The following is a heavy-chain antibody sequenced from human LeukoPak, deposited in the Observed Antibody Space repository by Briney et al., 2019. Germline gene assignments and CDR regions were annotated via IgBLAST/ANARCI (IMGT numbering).Heavy chain of an antibody. CDR1: GGSISSSNW. CDR3: ARDEFPLVGATGDDAFDI. J-gene: IGHJ3*02. D-gene: IGHD1-26*01. V-gene: IGHV4-4*02. Sequence: PSGTLSLTCAVSGGSISSSNWWSWVRQPPGKGLEWIGEIYHSGSTNYNPSLKSRVTISVDKSKNQFSLKLSSVTAADTAVYYCARDEFPLVGATGDDAFDIWGQGTMVAVSS. CDR2: IYHSGST.